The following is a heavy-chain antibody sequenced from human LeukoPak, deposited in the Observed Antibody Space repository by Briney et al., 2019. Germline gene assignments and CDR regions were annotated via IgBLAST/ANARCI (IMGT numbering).Heavy chain of an antibody. CDR2: IYYSGSP. CDR3: ARGRGNSAGGSGYYFDY. D-gene: IGHD4-23*01. Sequence: PSQTLSLTCTVSGGSISSGGYYWSWIRQHPGKGLEWIGYIYYSGSPYYNPSLKSRVTISLDTSRNQFPLKLSSVTAADTAVYYCARGRGNSAGGSGYYFDYWGQGTLVTVSS. V-gene: IGHV4-31*03. J-gene: IGHJ4*02. CDR1: GGSISSGGYY.